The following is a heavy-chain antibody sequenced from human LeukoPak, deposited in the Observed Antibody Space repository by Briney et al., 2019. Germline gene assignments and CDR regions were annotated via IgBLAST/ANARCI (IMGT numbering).Heavy chain of an antibody. D-gene: IGHD4/OR15-4a*01. CDR2: IRYDGSNK. V-gene: IGHV3-30*02. CDR3: GREHTVSRVPLDY. CDR1: GFTFSSYG. Sequence: PGGSLRLSCAASGFTFSSYGMHWVRQAPGKGLEWVAFIRYDGSNKYYADSVKGRFTISRDNSKNTLYLQMNSLRAEDTAVYYCGREHTVSRVPLDYWPQGTRVTVSS. J-gene: IGHJ4*02.